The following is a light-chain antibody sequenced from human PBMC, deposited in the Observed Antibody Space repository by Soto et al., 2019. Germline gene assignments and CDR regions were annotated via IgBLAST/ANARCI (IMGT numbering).Light chain of an antibody. CDR2: DAP. Sequence: DIQMTQSPSTLSASVGDRVTITCRASQSISSWLAWYQQKPGKAPNLLIYDAPSLESGVPARFSGSGSGTEFTLTISSLQPDDFATYYCQQYNSYPYTFGQGTKLEIK. CDR3: QQYNSYPYT. CDR1: QSISSW. V-gene: IGKV1-5*01. J-gene: IGKJ2*01.